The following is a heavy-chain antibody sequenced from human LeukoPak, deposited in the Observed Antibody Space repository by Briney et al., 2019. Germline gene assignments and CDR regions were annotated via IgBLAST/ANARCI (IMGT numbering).Heavy chain of an antibody. V-gene: IGHV4-39*01. CDR2: IYYSGST. CDR1: GGSISSSSYY. D-gene: IGHD5-18*01. J-gene: IGHJ4*02. Sequence: PSETLSLTCTVSGGSISSSSYYWGWIRQPPGKGLEWIGSIYYSGSTYYKPSLKSRVTISVDTSKNQFSLKLSSVTAADTAVYYRARLVYGYGHYYFENWGQGTLVTVSS. CDR3: ARLVYGYGHYYFEN.